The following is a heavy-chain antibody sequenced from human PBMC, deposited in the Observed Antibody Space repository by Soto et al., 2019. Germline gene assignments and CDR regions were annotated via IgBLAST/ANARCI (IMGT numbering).Heavy chain of an antibody. Sequence: QVQLQESGPGLVKPSGTLSLTCAVSGGSITSSNWWSWVRQPPGKGLEWIGEIHHTGSTNYNPSLKSRVTISVDKSKNELSLKLSSVTAADTAVYYCASCVLGTSCYNPWGQGTLVTVSS. J-gene: IGHJ5*02. CDR2: IHHTGST. V-gene: IGHV4-4*02. D-gene: IGHD2-2*02. CDR1: GGSITSSNW. CDR3: ASCVLGTSCYNP.